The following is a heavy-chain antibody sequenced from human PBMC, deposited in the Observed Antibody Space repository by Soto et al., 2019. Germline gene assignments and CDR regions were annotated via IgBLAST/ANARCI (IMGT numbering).Heavy chain of an antibody. Sequence: EVQLVESGGGLVKPGGSLRLSCAASGFTFSSYSMNWVRQAPGKGLEWVSSISSSSSYIYYADSVKGRFTISRDNAKNSLYLQMNSLRAEDTAVYYCARDHDALWPTALAGVDYWGQGTLVTVSS. D-gene: IGHD5-18*01. J-gene: IGHJ4*02. CDR1: GFTFSSYS. V-gene: IGHV3-21*01. CDR3: ARDHDALWPTALAGVDY. CDR2: ISSSSSYI.